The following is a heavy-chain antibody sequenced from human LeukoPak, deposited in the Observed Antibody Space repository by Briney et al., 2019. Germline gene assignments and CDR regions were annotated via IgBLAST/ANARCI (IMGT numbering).Heavy chain of an antibody. CDR3: ARLLATHYYYYGMDV. V-gene: IGHV4-59*08. D-gene: IGHD1-26*01. J-gene: IGHJ6*02. CDR1: GGSISSYY. CDR2: IYYSGST. Sequence: PSETLSLTCTVSGGSISSYYWSWIRQPPGKGLEWIGYIYYSGSTNYNPSLKSRVTLSVDTSKNQFSLKLSSVTAADTAVYYCARLLATHYYYYGMDVWGQGTTVTVSS.